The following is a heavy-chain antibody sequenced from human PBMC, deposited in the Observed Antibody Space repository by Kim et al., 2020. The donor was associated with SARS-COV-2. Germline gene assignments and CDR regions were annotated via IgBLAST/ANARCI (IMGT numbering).Heavy chain of an antibody. CDR2: VFPADSST. V-gene: IGHV5-51*01. CDR3: ARLRETKESYYFDP. D-gene: IGHD3-10*01. J-gene: IGHJ4*02. Sequence: GESLKISCQGSGFNFTNYWIAWVRHMPGKGLEWMGVVFPADSSTRYNPSFQGQVTISADKSITTAYLQWRTLKASDTAIYYCARLRETKESYYFDPWGQGTLVTVSA. CDR1: GFNFTNYW.